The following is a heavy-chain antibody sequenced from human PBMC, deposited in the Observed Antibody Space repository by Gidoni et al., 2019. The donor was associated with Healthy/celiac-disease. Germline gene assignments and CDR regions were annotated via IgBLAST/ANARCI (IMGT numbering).Heavy chain of an antibody. D-gene: IGHD1-26*01. J-gene: IGHJ5*02. CDR3: ARDIGATINWFDP. Sequence: TNYNPSLKSRVTISVDTSKNQFSLKLSSVTAADTAVYYCARDIGATINWFDPWGQGTLVTVSS. V-gene: IGHV4-61*02. CDR2: T.